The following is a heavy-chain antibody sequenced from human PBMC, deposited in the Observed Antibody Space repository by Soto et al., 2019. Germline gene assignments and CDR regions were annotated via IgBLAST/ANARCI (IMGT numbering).Heavy chain of an antibody. CDR3: ARHAGGWYGSGSYRSGSRQLNFDY. CDR1: GGSISSSSYY. V-gene: IGHV4-39*01. D-gene: IGHD3-10*01. Sequence: SETLSLTCTVSGGSISSSSYYWGWIRQPPGKGLEWIGSIYYSGSTYYNPSLKSRVTISVDTSKNQFSLKLSSVTAADTAVYYCARHAGGWYGSGSYRSGSRQLNFDYWGQGTLVTVSS. J-gene: IGHJ4*02. CDR2: IYYSGST.